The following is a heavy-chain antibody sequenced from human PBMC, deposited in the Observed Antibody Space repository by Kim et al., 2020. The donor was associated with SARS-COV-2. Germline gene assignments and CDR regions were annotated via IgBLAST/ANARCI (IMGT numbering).Heavy chain of an antibody. J-gene: IGHJ4*02. CDR3: ARLRTDTGIYFGFDY. CDR2: IYHSGNT. V-gene: IGHV4-4*02. D-gene: IGHD1-26*01. CDR1: GDSITTTNW. Sequence: SETLSLTCAVSGDSITTTNWWSWVRQPPGKGLGWVGEIYHSGNTNYSPSPKSRVTISVDKSKNQFSLRLNSVTAADTALYYCARLRTDTGIYFGFDYWGQGTLVTVSS.